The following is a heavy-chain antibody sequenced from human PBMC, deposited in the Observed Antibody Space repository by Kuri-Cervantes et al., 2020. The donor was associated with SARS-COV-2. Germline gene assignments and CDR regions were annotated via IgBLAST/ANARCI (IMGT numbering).Heavy chain of an antibody. CDR2: ISGSGGRT. J-gene: IGHJ6*03. V-gene: IGHV3-23*01. CDR1: GFTFSSYA. D-gene: IGHD2-2*01. Sequence: GESLKISCAASGFTFSSYAMSWVRQAPGKGLEWVAAISGSGGRTYYADSVKGRFTISRDNAKNSLYLQMNSLRAEDTAVYYCARGEYCSSTSCYYYYYIDVWGKGTTVTVSS. CDR3: ARGEYCSSTSCYYYYYIDV.